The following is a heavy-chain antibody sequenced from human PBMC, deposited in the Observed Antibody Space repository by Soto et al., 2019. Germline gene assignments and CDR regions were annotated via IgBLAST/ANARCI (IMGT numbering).Heavy chain of an antibody. CDR1: GFTFTRYS. V-gene: IGHV3-21*06. CDR3: ARESEDLTSNFDY. CDR2: ISSTTNYI. J-gene: IGHJ4*02. Sequence: PWGSLRLSCAASGFTFTRYSMSWFGHSPGKGLGWVSSISSTTNYIYYGDSMKGRFTISRDNAKNSLYLEMNSLRAEDTAVYYCARESEDLTSNFDYWGQGTLVTVSS.